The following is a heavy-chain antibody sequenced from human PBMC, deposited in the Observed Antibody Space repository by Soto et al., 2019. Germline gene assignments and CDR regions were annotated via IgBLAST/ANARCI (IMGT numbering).Heavy chain of an antibody. J-gene: IGHJ6*02. Sequence: SVKVSCKASGGTFSSYTISWVRQAPGQGLEWMGRIIPILGIANYAQKFQGRVTITADKSTSTAYMELSSLRSEDTAVYYCARIADCSITTCSFPSRFHIRGYYYYYSMDVWG. CDR1: GGTFSSYT. CDR3: ARIADCSITTCSFPSRFHIRGYYYYYSMDV. CDR2: IIPILGIA. V-gene: IGHV1-69*02. D-gene: IGHD2-2*01.